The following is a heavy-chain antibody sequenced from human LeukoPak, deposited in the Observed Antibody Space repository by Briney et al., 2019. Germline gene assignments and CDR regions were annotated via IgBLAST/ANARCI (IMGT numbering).Heavy chain of an antibody. Sequence: SETLSLTCNVSGGSISSYYWNWIRQPPGKGLEWIRYIYYSGSTDYNPSLKSRVTISLDTSKNQLSLNLSAVTAADTAFYYCARGTLGYYYYGMDVWGQGTTVTVSS. CDR3: ARGTLGYYYYGMDV. CDR1: GGSISSYY. V-gene: IGHV4-59*01. D-gene: IGHD3-10*01. J-gene: IGHJ6*02. CDR2: IYYSGST.